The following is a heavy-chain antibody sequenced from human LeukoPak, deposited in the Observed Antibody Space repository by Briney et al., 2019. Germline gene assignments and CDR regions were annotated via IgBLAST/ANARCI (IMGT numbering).Heavy chain of an antibody. CDR1: GGTFSGYY. J-gene: IGHJ4*02. CDR3: ARGASLGSVDY. D-gene: IGHD3-10*01. V-gene: IGHV4-34*01. Sequence: PSETLSLTCAVYGGTFSGYYWTWIRQPPGKGLEWIGEINDSGSANYNPSLKSRVIISVDTSKNQFSLKLSSVTAADTSVYYCARGASLGSVDYWGQGTLVTVSS. CDR2: INDSGSA.